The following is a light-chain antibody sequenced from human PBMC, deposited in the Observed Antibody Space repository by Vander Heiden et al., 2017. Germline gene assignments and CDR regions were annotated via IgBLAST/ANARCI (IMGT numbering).Light chain of an antibody. CDR3: QQTFSLPST. V-gene: IGKV1-39*01. CDR1: QNIPSY. Sequence: DIQMTQSPSSLSASVGDSVTITCRTSQNIPSYLCWYQQRPGKGPKLLISSASNLEGGAPSRFSGGGSGTHFTLTIDDLQPEDFTTYFCQQTFSLPSTFGRGTKLEIK. J-gene: IGKJ2*01. CDR2: SAS.